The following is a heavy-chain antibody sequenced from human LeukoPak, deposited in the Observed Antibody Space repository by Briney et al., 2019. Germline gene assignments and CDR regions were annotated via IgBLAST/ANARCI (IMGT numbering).Heavy chain of an antibody. D-gene: IGHD2-2*01. CDR1: GFTFSDYY. V-gene: IGHV3-11*04. J-gene: IGHJ4*02. Sequence: GGSLRLSCAASGFTFSDYYMSWIRQAPGKGLEWVSYISSSGSTIYYADSVKGRFTISRDNSKNTQYLQMNSLRAEDTAVYYCARGRGYCSSTSCHDHFDYWGQGTLVTVSS. CDR3: ARGRGYCSSTSCHDHFDY. CDR2: ISSSGSTI.